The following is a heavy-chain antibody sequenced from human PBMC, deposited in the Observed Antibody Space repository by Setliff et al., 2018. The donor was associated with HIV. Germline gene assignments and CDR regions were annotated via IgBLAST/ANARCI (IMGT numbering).Heavy chain of an antibody. V-gene: IGHV3-7*01. CDR1: GFTFSSYW. CDR3: ARPLMQDWGRVFDF. Sequence: RLSCAASGFTFSSYWMNWVRQSPGKGLEWVASIKQDGRDKKYVDSVKGRFTISRDNAMNSLYLQMNNLRAEDTAVYYCARPLMQDWGRVFDFWGQGTLVTVSS. J-gene: IGHJ4*02. D-gene: IGHD3-16*01. CDR2: IKQDGRDK.